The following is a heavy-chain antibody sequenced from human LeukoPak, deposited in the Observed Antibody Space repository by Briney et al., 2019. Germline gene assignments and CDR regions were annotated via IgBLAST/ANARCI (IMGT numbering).Heavy chain of an antibody. Sequence: ASVKVSCKASGYSFTDHHMHWVRQAPGQGLVWMGWINPHTGGTNFAQKFKGRVTMARDTSINTVYMELNRLRSDDTAVYYCARGAGGYCTNGVCLYWYFDVWGRGTLVSVSS. J-gene: IGHJ2*01. D-gene: IGHD2-8*01. CDR2: INPHTGGT. CDR1: GYSFTDHH. CDR3: ARGAGGYCTNGVCLYWYFDV. V-gene: IGHV1-2*02.